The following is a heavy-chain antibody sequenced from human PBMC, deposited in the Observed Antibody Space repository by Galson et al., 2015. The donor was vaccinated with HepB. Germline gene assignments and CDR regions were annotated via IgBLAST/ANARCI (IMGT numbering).Heavy chain of an antibody. CDR2: ISAGDDGP. D-gene: IGHD4-17*01. V-gene: IGHV3-23*01. CDR3: AKSVSGDYIG. CDR1: GFTFGSYA. J-gene: IGHJ4*02. Sequence: SLRLSCAASGFTFGSYAMSWVRQAPGQGLEWVSTISAGDDGPFYRDSVKGRFAISRDNSRNTLYLQMNSLRAEDTAVYFCAKSVSGDYIGRDQGALVTVSS.